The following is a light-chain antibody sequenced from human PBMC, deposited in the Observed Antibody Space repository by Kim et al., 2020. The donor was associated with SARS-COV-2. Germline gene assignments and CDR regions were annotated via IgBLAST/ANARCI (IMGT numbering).Light chain of an antibody. CDR1: SSNIGAGYV. CDR3: QSYDSSLSGSEV. Sequence: VTISCTGSSSNIGAGYVVHWYQQLPGTAPKLLIYGNSNRPSGVPDRFSGSKSGTSASLAITGLQAEDEADYYCQSYDSSLSGSEVFGTGTKVTVL. J-gene: IGLJ1*01. CDR2: GNS. V-gene: IGLV1-40*01.